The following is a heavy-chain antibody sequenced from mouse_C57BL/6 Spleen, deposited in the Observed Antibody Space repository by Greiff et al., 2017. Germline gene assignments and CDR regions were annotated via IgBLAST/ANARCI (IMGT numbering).Heavy chain of an antibody. CDR1: GFTFTDYY. D-gene: IGHD2-5*01. CDR2: IRNKANGYTT. J-gene: IGHJ3*01. Sequence: EVKRVESGGGLVQPGGSLSLSCAASGFTFTDYYMSWVRQPPGKGLEWLGFIRNKANGYTTEYSASVRGRFTISRDNSQSILYLQMNALRAEDSATYYCARSYSNSWFAYWGQGTLVTVSA. V-gene: IGHV7-3*01. CDR3: ARSYSNSWFAY.